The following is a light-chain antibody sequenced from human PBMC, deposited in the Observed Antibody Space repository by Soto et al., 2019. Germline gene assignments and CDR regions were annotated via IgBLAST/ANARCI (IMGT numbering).Light chain of an antibody. V-gene: IGKV3-15*01. J-gene: IGKJ1*01. CDR2: VAS. Sequence: EIVMTHSPATLSVSPGERATLSCRASQSVSSDLAWYQQKPVQAPRLLSYVASTRCTVISARFSGSVSGTEFTLTISGQWSEDFAVYYCQKYKNCPPEASGEGTKGDI. CDR1: QSVSSD. CDR3: QKYKNCPPEA.